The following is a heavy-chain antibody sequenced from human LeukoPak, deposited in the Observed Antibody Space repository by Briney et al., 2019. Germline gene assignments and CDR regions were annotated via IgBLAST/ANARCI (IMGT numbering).Heavy chain of an antibody. D-gene: IGHD4/OR15-4a*01. CDR2: ISSGSSTT. V-gene: IGHV3-48*04. CDR1: GFSFSLYS. Sequence: PGGSLRLSCAASGFSFSLYSMNWLRQAPGKGLEWVSYISSGSSTTHYADSVKGRFTISRDNAKNSLYLQMNSLRAEDTAMYHCVRYNGANGLDYWGQGTLVTVSS. J-gene: IGHJ4*02. CDR3: VRYNGANGLDY.